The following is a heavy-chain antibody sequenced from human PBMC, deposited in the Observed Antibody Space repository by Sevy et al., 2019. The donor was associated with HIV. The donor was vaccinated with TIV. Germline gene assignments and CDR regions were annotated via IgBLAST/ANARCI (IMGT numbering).Heavy chain of an antibody. J-gene: IGHJ4*02. D-gene: IGHD6-13*01. V-gene: IGHV3-7*01. CDR2: IKEDGSGR. CDR3: ARFVSLGY. CDR1: GFTFGSYW. Sequence: GGSLRLSCAASGFTFGSYWMTWVRQAPGKGLEWVANIKEDGSGRFYVDSVKGRFTISRDNAKNSLYLQMNSLSAVDTAVYFCARFVSLGYWGQGTLVTVSS.